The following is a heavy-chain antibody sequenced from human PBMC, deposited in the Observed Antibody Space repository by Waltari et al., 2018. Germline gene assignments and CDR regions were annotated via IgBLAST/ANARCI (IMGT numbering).Heavy chain of an antibody. V-gene: IGHV4-31*02. Sequence: NPSLKSRVTISVDTSKNQFSLKLSSVTAADTAVYYCARDRRESGYYFFVDYWGQGTLVTVSS. J-gene: IGHJ4*02. D-gene: IGHD3-22*01. CDR3: ARDRRESGYYFFVDY.